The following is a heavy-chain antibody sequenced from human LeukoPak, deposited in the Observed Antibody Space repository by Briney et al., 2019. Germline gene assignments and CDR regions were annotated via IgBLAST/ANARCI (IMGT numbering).Heavy chain of an antibody. Sequence: SETLSLTCAVYGGSFSGYYWSWIRQPPGKGLEWIGVINHSGSTNYNPSLKSRVTISVDTSKNQFSLKLSSVTAADTAVYYCAPRTYDFWSGYLYNWFDPWGQGTLVTVSS. CDR3: APRTYDFWSGYLYNWFDP. J-gene: IGHJ5*02. V-gene: IGHV4-34*01. CDR2: INHSGST. D-gene: IGHD3-3*01. CDR1: GGSFSGYY.